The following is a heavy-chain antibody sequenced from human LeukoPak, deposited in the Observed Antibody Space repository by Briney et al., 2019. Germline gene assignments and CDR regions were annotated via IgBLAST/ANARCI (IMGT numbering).Heavy chain of an antibody. J-gene: IGHJ2*01. CDR2: INSNSGDT. D-gene: IGHD3-9*01. V-gene: IGHV1-2*02. CDR3: AREPHYDLLTGYALGYLDL. CDR1: GYTFTGYY. Sequence: ASVKVSCKASGYTFTGYYMHWVRQAPGQGLEWMGWINSNSGDTNYAQKFQGRVTMTRDTSISTAYMELSRLRSDDTAVYYCAREPHYDLLTGYALGYLDLWGRGTLLTVPS.